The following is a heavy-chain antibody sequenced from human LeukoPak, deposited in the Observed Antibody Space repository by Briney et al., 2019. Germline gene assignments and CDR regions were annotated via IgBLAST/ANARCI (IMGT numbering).Heavy chain of an antibody. CDR3: AGSQGMTMVRGVILY. CDR2: INPSGGST. CDR1: GYTFTSYY. Sequence: ASVKVSCKASGYTFTSYYMHWVRQAPGQGLEWMGIINPSGGSTSYAQKFQGRVTMTRDTSTSTVYMELSSLRSEDTVVYYCAGSQGMTMVRGVILYWGQGTLVTVSS. V-gene: IGHV1-46*01. D-gene: IGHD3-10*01. J-gene: IGHJ4*02.